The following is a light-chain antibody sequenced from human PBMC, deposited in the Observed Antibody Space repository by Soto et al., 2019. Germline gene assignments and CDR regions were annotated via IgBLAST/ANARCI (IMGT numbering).Light chain of an antibody. V-gene: IGKV3-20*01. Sequence: NVLTQSPGTLSLSPGERATLSCRASQSVSSSYLAWYQQKPGQAPRLLIYGASSRATGIPDRFSGSGSGTDLTLTISRLETEDFAVYYCQQYGSSLTWTFGQGTKVDIK. CDR3: QQYGSSLTWT. CDR1: QSVSSSY. J-gene: IGKJ1*01. CDR2: GAS.